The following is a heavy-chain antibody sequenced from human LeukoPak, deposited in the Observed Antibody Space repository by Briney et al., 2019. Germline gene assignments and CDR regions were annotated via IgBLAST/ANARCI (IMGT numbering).Heavy chain of an antibody. CDR1: GFTFSSYA. Sequence: PGGSLRLSCAASGFTFSSYAMSWVRQAPGKGLEWVSAISGSGGSTYYADSVKGRFTISRDNSKNTLYLQMNSLRAEDTAVYYCAKDGGSSSWFDYCYYYYMDVWGKGTTVTVSS. D-gene: IGHD6-13*01. CDR2: ISGSGGST. V-gene: IGHV3-23*01. J-gene: IGHJ6*03. CDR3: AKDGGSSSWFDYCYYYYMDV.